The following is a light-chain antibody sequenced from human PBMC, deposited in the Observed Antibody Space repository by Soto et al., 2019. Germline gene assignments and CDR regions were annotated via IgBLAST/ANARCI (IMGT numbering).Light chain of an antibody. CDR3: RSYAGSSTPLI. CDR1: SSDVGNYNL. J-gene: IGLJ1*01. Sequence: QSVLTQPASVSGSPGQSITISCTGTSSDVGNYNLVSWYQQHPGKAPKLMIYEVSKRPSGVSNRFSGSKSGNTASLTISGLQAEDEADYYCRSYAGSSTPLIFGTGTKVTVL. CDR2: EVS. V-gene: IGLV2-23*02.